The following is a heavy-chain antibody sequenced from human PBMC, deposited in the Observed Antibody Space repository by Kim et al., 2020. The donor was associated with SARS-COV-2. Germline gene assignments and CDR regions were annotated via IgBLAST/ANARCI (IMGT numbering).Heavy chain of an antibody. CDR2: INHSGST. CDR1: GGSFSGYY. J-gene: IGHJ4*02. V-gene: IGHV4-34*01. CDR3: ARDRHFDY. Sequence: SETLSLTCAVYGGSFSGYYWSWIRQPPGKGLEWLGEINHSGSTYYNSSLKSRVTISVDTSINQFSLKLTSVTAADTAVYYCARDRHFDYWGQGTLVTVSP.